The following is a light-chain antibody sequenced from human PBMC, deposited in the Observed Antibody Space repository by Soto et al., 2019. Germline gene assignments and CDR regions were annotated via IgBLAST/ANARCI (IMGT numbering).Light chain of an antibody. CDR1: QSVSSGQ. J-gene: IGKJ4*01. CDR2: GAS. CDR3: QQYGSPPLT. V-gene: IGKV3-20*01. Sequence: PGERATLSCRAGQSVSSGQLAWYQQKPGQAPRLLIYGASSRATGIPDRFSGGGSGTDFTLTISRLEPEDFAVYYCQQYGSPPLTFGGGTKVEIK.